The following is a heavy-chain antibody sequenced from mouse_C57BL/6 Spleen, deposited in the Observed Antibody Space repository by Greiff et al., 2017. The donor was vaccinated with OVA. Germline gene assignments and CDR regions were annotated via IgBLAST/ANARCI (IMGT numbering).Heavy chain of an antibody. CDR3: ARAQYYDPDYYAMDY. J-gene: IGHJ4*01. D-gene: IGHD2-4*01. CDR2: ISDGGSYT. CDR1: GFTFSSYA. Sequence: EVQLVESGGGLVKPGGSLKLSCAASGFTFSSYAMSWVRQTPEKRLEWVATISDGGSYTYYPDNVKGRFTISRDNAKNNLYLQMSHLKSEDTAMYYCARAQYYDPDYYAMDYWGQGTSVTVSS. V-gene: IGHV5-4*01.